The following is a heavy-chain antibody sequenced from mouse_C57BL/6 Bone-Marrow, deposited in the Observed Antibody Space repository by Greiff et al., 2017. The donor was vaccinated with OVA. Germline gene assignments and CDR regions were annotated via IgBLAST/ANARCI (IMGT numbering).Heavy chain of an antibody. Sequence: EVQRVESGGDLVKPGGSLKLSCAASGFTFSSYGMSWVRQTPDKRLEWVATISSGGSYTYYPDSVKGRFTISRDNAKNTLYLQMSSLKSEDTAMYYCARQDGNYEAYWGQGTLVTVSA. V-gene: IGHV5-6*01. J-gene: IGHJ3*01. CDR2: ISSGGSYT. CDR1: GFTFSSYG. D-gene: IGHD2-1*01. CDR3: ARQDGNYEAY.